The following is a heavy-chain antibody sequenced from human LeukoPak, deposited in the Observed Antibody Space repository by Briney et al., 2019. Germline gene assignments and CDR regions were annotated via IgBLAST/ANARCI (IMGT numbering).Heavy chain of an antibody. Sequence: GGSLRLSCAASGFIFSSHWMSWVRQAPGKGLEWVANIKQDGSEKYYVNSVKGRFTISRDTAKNSLYLQMNSLRAEDTAVYYCAKAPPGKFDPWGQGTLVTVSS. J-gene: IGHJ5*02. D-gene: IGHD3-10*01. CDR3: AKAPPGKFDP. CDR1: GFIFSSHW. V-gene: IGHV3-7*03. CDR2: IKQDGSEK.